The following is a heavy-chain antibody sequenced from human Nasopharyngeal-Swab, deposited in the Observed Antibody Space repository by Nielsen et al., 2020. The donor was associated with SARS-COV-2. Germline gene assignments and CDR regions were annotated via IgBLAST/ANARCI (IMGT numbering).Heavy chain of an antibody. CDR3: ARVLPTPFYPYSSGWYGDYYYYYGMDV. CDR2: INAGNGNT. Sequence: GESLKISCKASGYTFTSYAMHWVRQAPGQRLEWMGWINAGNGNTKYSQKFQGRVTITRDTSASTAYMELSSLRSEDTAVYYCARVLPTPFYPYSSGWYGDYYYYYGMDVWGQGTTVTVSS. J-gene: IGHJ6*02. CDR1: GYTFTSYA. D-gene: IGHD6-19*01. V-gene: IGHV1-3*01.